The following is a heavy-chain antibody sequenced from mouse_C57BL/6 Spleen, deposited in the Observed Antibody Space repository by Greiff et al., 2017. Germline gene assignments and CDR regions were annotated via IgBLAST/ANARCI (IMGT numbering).Heavy chain of an antibody. J-gene: IGHJ1*03. Sequence: QVHVKQSGPELVKPGASVKISCKASGYAFSSSWMNWVKQRPGKGLEWIGRIYPGDGDTNYNGKFKGKATLTADKSSSTAYMQLSSLTSEDSAVYFCARMDYYGSAWYFDVWGTGTTVTVSS. V-gene: IGHV1-82*01. CDR1: GYAFSSSW. D-gene: IGHD1-1*01. CDR2: IYPGDGDT. CDR3: ARMDYYGSAWYFDV.